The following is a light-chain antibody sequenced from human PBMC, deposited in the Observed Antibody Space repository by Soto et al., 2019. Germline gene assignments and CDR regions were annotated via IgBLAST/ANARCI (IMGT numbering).Light chain of an antibody. CDR1: ESVGTK. CDR2: GAS. Sequence: EIVMTQSPATLSLSPGERATLSCRASESVGTKVAWYQQKPGQAPRVLIYGASIRATGIPARFSGSGSGTAFTLPITSLQSEDFAFYYCQHHDNWPLITFGQGTRLEIK. V-gene: IGKV3-15*01. CDR3: QHHDNWPLIT. J-gene: IGKJ5*01.